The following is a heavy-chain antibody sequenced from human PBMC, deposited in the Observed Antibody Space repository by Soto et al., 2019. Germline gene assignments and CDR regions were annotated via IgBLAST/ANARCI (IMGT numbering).Heavy chain of an antibody. Sequence: GGSLRLSCAASGFTFSSYAMHWVRQAPGKGLEWVAVISYDGSNKYYADSVKGRFTISRDNSKNTLYLQMNSLRAEDTAVYYCARDALRVYRLPFDYWGQGTLVTDSS. CDR2: ISYDGSNK. CDR3: ARDALRVYRLPFDY. CDR1: GFTFSSYA. J-gene: IGHJ4*02. V-gene: IGHV3-30-3*01. D-gene: IGHD2-8*01.